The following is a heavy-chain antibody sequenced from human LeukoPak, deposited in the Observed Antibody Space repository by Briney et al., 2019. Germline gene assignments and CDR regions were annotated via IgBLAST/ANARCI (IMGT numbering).Heavy chain of an antibody. Sequence: PGGSVRLSCGASGFTFSSYAMHWVGQAPGKGREDVSAISSKGGRTYYANSVKGRFTISRDNSKNRLYMQMGRVRAEDRDVYYCARTIVAGTIWGQGTLVTVSS. CDR1: GFTFSSYA. D-gene: IGHD6-19*01. V-gene: IGHV3-64*01. CDR2: ISSKGGRT. J-gene: IGHJ4*02. CDR3: ARTIVAGTI.